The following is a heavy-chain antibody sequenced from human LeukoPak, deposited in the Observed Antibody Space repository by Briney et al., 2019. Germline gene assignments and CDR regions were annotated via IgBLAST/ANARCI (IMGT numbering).Heavy chain of an antibody. Sequence: SETLSLTCTVSGGSISSGDYYWSWLRQPPGKGLEWIGYIYYSGSTYYNPSLKSRVTISVDTSKNQFSLKLSSVTAADTAVYYCARGGDYGDYSNSFDYWGQGTLVTVSS. CDR1: GGSISSGDYY. CDR2: IYYSGST. D-gene: IGHD4-17*01. CDR3: ARGGDYGDYSNSFDY. V-gene: IGHV4-30-4*01. J-gene: IGHJ4*02.